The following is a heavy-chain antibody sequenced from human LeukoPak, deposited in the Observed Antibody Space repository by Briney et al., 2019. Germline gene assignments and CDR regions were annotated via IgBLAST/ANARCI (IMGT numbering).Heavy chain of an antibody. J-gene: IGHJ4*02. CDR2: IYYSGST. V-gene: IGHV4-59*01. CDR3: ARHRRLGVAPLDY. D-gene: IGHD3-3*01. CDR1: GGSITNYY. Sequence: SETLSLTCTVSGGSITNYYWSWIRQPPGKGLEWIGYIYYSGSTNYNPSLKSRVTISVDTSKNQFSLKLSSVTAADTAVYYCARHRRLGVAPLDYWGQGTLVTVSS.